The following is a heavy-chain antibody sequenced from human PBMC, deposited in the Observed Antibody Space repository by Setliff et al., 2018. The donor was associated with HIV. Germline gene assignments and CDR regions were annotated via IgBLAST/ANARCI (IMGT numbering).Heavy chain of an antibody. D-gene: IGHD3-10*01. CDR2: IYYSGST. J-gene: IGHJ2*01. CDR1: GGSISSSSYY. V-gene: IGHV4-39*07. CDR3: ARGAMVRGVIIAWYFDL. Sequence: SETLSLTCTVSGGSISSSSYYWGWIRQPPGKGLEWIGNIYYSGSTYYNPSLKSRVTISVDTSKNEFSLKLSSVTAADTAVYYCARGAMVRGVIIAWYFDLWGRGTLVTVSS.